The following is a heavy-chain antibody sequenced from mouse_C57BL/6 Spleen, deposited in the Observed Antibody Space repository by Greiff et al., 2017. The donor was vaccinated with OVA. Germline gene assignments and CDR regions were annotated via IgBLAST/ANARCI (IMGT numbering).Heavy chain of an antibody. CDR3: ARSGGYPYAMDY. CDR1: GYTFTSYT. CDR2: INPSSGYT. J-gene: IGHJ4*01. D-gene: IGHD2-2*01. V-gene: IGHV1-4*01. Sequence: VQLKESGAELARPGASVKMSCKASGYTFTSYTMPWVKQRPGQGLEWIGYINPSSGYTKYNQKFKDKATLTADKSSSTAYMQLSSLTSEDSAVYYCARSGGYPYAMDYWGQGTSVTVSS.